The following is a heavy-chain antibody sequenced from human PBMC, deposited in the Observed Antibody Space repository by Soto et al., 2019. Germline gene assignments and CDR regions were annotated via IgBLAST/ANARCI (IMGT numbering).Heavy chain of an antibody. V-gene: IGHV1-18*01. Sequence: ASVKVSCKTSGYTFTSHGISWVRQAPGQGLERMGWISAYNGNTNYAQKLQGRVTMTTDTSTSTAYMELRRLRSDDTAVYYFACWVLPWFGEFEDKLDCWGQVTLVTVSS. CDR2: ISAYNGNT. D-gene: IGHD3-10*01. CDR3: ACWVLPWFGEFEDKLDC. CDR1: GYTFTSHG. J-gene: IGHJ4*01.